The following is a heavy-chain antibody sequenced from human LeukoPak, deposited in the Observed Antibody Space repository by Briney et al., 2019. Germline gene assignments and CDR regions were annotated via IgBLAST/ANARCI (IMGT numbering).Heavy chain of an antibody. J-gene: IGHJ4*02. Sequence: GGSLRLSCAASGFTFRDYCMHWVRQAPGKGLVWVSRIDNDGRKITYADSVKGRFTISRDNAKNTLYLQLNSLRAEHTAVYYCAREWLNSGSLTEYWGQGALVTVSS. CDR1: GFTFRDYC. CDR3: AREWLNSGSLTEY. V-gene: IGHV3-74*01. CDR2: IDNDGRKI. D-gene: IGHD1-26*01.